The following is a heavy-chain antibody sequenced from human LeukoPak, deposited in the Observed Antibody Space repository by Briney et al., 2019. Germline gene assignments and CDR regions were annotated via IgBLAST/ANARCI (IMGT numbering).Heavy chain of an antibody. Sequence: GGSLRLSCAASGFTVSSNYMSWVRQAPGKGLEWVSVIYSGGSTYYADSVKGRFTISRDNPKNTLYLQMNSLRAEDTAVYYCARDLGVFYCGGDCLGFDYWGQGTLVTVSS. J-gene: IGHJ4*02. CDR3: ARDLGVFYCGGDCLGFDY. CDR2: IYSGGST. CDR1: GFTVSSNY. V-gene: IGHV3-53*01. D-gene: IGHD2-21*02.